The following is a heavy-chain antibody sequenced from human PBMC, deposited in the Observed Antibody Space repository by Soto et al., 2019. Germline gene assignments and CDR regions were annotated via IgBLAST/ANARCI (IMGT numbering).Heavy chain of an antibody. J-gene: IGHJ4*02. CDR3: AKTATYDYVWGDYRYFFDH. D-gene: IGHD3-16*02. CDR1: GFPFNTHV. CDR2: ISGGGDRT. Sequence: LSLSCGASGFPFNTHVMAWVRQAPGKGLEWVSGISGGGDRTQYADGVKGRFTISRDNSKNTVDLQMTSLRAEDTATYYCAKTATYDYVWGDYRYFFDHWGQGTVVTVSS. V-gene: IGHV3-23*01.